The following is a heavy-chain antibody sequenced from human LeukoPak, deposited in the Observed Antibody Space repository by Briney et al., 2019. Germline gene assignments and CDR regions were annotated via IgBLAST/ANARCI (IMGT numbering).Heavy chain of an antibody. J-gene: IGHJ4*02. D-gene: IGHD6-13*01. V-gene: IGHV6-1*01. Sequence: SQTLSLTCAISGDSVSSNSAAWNWIRQSPSRGLERLGRTYYRSKWYNDYAVSVKSRIIINPDTSKNQFSLQLNSVTPEDTAVYYCARDLSPYSSSWHAFDYWGQRTLVTVSS. CDR2: TYYRSKWYN. CDR3: ARDLSPYSSSWHAFDY. CDR1: GDSVSSNSAA.